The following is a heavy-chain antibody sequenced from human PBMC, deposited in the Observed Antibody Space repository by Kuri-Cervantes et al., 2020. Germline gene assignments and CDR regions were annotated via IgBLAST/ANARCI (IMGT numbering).Heavy chain of an antibody. Sequence: GESLKISCAASGFTLDDYAMHWVRQAPGKGLEWVSLISWDGGSTYYADSVKGRFTISGDNSKNTLYLQMNRLRADDTAVYFCVRRGRTGRPFYMDVWGKGTTVTVSS. CDR3: VRRGRTGRPFYMDV. J-gene: IGHJ6*03. CDR1: GFTLDDYA. CDR2: ISWDGGST. V-gene: IGHV3-43D*04. D-gene: IGHD2-15*01.